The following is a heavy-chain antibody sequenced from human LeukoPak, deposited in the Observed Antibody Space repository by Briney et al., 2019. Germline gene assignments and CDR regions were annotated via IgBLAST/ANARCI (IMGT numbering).Heavy chain of an antibody. Sequence: SGTLSLTCAVSGGSISSSYYWSWIRQPPGKGLEWIGYIYYSGSTNYNPSLKSRVTISVDTSKNQFSLKLSSVTAADTAVYYCARGGAARDFDYWGQGTLVTVSS. CDR1: GGSISSSYY. V-gene: IGHV4-61*01. J-gene: IGHJ4*02. D-gene: IGHD6-6*01. CDR3: ARGGAARDFDY. CDR2: IYYSGST.